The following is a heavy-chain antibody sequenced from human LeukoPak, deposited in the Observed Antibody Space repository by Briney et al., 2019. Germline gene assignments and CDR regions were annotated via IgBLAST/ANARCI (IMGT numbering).Heavy chain of an antibody. J-gene: IGHJ4*02. CDR1: GGSISGSSYY. V-gene: IGHV4-39*01. CDR3: ARGGSRLTTAGDLDY. Sequence: SETLSLTCTVSGGSISGSSYYWGWIRQPPGKGLEWIGSIYYSGSTYYNPSLKSRVTISVDTSRNQFSLKLSSVTAADTAVYYCARGGSRLTTAGDLDYWGQGTLVTVSS. CDR2: IYYSGST. D-gene: IGHD3-16*01.